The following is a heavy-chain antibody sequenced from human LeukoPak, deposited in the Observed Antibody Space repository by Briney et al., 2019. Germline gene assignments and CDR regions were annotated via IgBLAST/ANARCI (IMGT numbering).Heavy chain of an antibody. CDR3: ARAMVRPGTTGYYGMDV. D-gene: IGHD3-10*01. Sequence: SETLSLTCTVSGGSISSGGYYWSWIRQHPGKGLEWIGYIYYSGSTSYNLSLKSRVTISVDTSKNQFSLKLSPVTAADTAVYYCARAMVRPGTTGYYGMDVWGQGTTVTVSS. V-gene: IGHV4-31*03. CDR1: GGSISSGGYY. CDR2: IYYSGST. J-gene: IGHJ6*02.